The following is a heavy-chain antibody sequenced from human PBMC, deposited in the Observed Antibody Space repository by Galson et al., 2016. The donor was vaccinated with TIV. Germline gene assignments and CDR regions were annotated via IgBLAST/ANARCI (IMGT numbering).Heavy chain of an antibody. CDR1: GFTLSDAW. Sequence: SLRLSCAASGFTLSDAWMTWVRQAPGKGLEWVGRIRSKAAGGATDYGAPVKGRFTISRDDSGSTLYLQMNSLKTEDTALYFCVRDRPSEDYYGDWGQGALVTVSS. J-gene: IGHJ4*02. V-gene: IGHV3-15*05. D-gene: IGHD2-15*01. CDR2: IRSKAAGGAT. CDR3: VRDRPSEDYYGD.